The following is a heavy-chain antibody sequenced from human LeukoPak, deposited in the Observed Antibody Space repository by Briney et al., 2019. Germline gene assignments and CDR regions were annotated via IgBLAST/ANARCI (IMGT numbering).Heavy chain of an antibody. CDR2: IYHSGST. D-gene: IGHD2/OR15-2a*01. Sequence: SETLSLTCAVSGYSISSGYYGGWIRQPPGKGLEWIGSIYHSGSTYYNPSLKSRVTISVDTSKNQFSLKLSSVTAADTAVYYCARHRLAGLYPNWFDPWGQGTLVTVSS. V-gene: IGHV4-38-2*01. J-gene: IGHJ5*02. CDR3: ARHRLAGLYPNWFDP. CDR1: GYSISSGYY.